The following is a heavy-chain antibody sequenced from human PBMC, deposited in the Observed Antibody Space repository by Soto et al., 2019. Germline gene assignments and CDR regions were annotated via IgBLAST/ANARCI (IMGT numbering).Heavy chain of an antibody. J-gene: IGHJ4*02. CDR1: GYAFTTYG. CDR3: ARVRYGDY. V-gene: IGHV1-18*01. CDR2: ISAHNGNT. Sequence: QVHLVQSGAEVKKPGASVKVSCKGSGYAFTTYGITWVRQAPGQGLEWMGWISAHNGNTNYAQKLQGRVTVTRDTSTSAAYMERSSLRSDDTAVYYCARVRYGDYWGQGALVTVSS. D-gene: IGHD1-1*01.